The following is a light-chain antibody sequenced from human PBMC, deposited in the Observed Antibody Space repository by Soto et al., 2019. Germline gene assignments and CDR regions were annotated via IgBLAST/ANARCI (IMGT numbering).Light chain of an antibody. V-gene: IGKV3-15*01. CDR3: QQYYSPWT. Sequence: EIVMTQSPATLSVSPGERATLSCRASQSVSSNLAWYQQKPGQAPRLLIYGASTRATGIPARFSGSGSGTEFTLTISSLQSEDFAVYYCQQYYSPWTFGQGTKVEIK. CDR2: GAS. J-gene: IGKJ1*01. CDR1: QSVSSN.